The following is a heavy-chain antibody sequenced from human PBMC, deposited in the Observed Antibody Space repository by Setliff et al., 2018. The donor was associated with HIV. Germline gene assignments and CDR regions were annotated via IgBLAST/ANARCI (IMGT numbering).Heavy chain of an antibody. V-gene: IGHV2-5*02. J-gene: IGHJ3*02. CDR1: GFSLSTSGVG. CDR2: IYWDDDK. D-gene: IGHD4-4*01. CDR3: AHRHTVTTSIDAFDI. Sequence: SGPTLVNPTQTLTLTCTFSGFSLSTSGVGVGWIRQPPGKAPEWLALIYWDDDKRYSPSLKSRLTITKDTSKNQVVLTMTNMDPVDTATYYCAHRHTVTTSIDAFDIWGQGTMVTVSS.